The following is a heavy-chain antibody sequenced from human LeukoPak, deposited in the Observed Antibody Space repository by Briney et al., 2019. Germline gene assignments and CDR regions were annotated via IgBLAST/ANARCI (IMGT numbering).Heavy chain of an antibody. J-gene: IGHJ4*02. CDR1: GGSISSGSYY. Sequence: PSETLSLTCTVSGGSISSGSYYWSWIRQPPGKGLEWIGNIYDSGSTNYNPSLKSRVTMSVDTSNNHFSLKLRSATAADTAVYYCARGDYNRYFDYWGQGTLVTVSS. D-gene: IGHD3-9*01. V-gene: IGHV4-61*03. CDR3: ARGDYNRYFDY. CDR2: IYDSGST.